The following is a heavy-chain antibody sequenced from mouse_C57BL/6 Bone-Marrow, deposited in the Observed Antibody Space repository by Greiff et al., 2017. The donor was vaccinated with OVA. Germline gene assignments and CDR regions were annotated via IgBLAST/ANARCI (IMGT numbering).Heavy chain of an antibody. J-gene: IGHJ3*01. CDR3: ARNRGHYYGSS. D-gene: IGHD1-1*01. CDR2: IWSGGST. CDR1: GFSLTSYG. V-gene: IGHV2-2*01. Sequence: QVHVKQSGPGLVQPSQSLSITCTVSGFSLTSYGVHWVRQSPGKGLEWLGVIWSGGSTDYNAAFISRLSISKDNSKSQVFFKMNSLQADDTDIYYCARNRGHYYGSSWGQGTLVTVSA.